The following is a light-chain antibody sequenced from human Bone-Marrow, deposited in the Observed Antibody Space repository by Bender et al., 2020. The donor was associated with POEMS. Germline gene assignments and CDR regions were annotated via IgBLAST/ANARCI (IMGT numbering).Light chain of an antibody. CDR3: YSYAGGYTYV. CDR2: DVS. CDR1: SSDY. J-gene: IGLJ1*01. V-gene: IGLV2-11*01. Sequence: QSALTQRRSVSGSPGQSVTISCTGTSSDYVSWYQQHPGKAPKLILFDVSARPSGVPDRFSGSKSGNTASLTISGLQTEDEAHYYCYSYAGGYTYVFGTGTKVTVL.